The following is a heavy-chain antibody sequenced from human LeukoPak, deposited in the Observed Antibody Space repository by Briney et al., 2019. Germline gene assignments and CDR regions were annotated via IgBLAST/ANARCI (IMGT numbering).Heavy chain of an antibody. D-gene: IGHD2-15*01. J-gene: IGHJ6*03. V-gene: IGHV1-46*01. CDR1: GYTFTSYY. CDR3: ARAYCSGGSCYYYYYMDV. Sequence: ASVKVSCKASGYTFTSYYMHWVRQAPGQGLEWMGIINPSGGSTSYAQKFQGRVTMTRDMSTSTVYMELSSLRSEDTAVYYCARAYCSGGSCYYYYYMDVWGKGTTVTVSS. CDR2: INPSGGST.